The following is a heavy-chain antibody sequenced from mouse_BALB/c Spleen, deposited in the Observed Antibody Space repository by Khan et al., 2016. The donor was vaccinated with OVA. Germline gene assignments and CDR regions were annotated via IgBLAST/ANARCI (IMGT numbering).Heavy chain of an antibody. CDR3: ARSYGSDFDY. V-gene: IGHV1-20*02. Sequence: VQLQQSGPELVKPGASVKISCKASGYSFTGYFMNWVMQSHGKSLEWIGRINPHIGETFYNQTFKGKATLTVDESSSTAHMELRSLASEDSAVYYCARSYGSDFDYWGQGTTLTVSS. CDR1: GYSFTGYF. CDR2: INPHIGET. J-gene: IGHJ2*01. D-gene: IGHD1-1*01.